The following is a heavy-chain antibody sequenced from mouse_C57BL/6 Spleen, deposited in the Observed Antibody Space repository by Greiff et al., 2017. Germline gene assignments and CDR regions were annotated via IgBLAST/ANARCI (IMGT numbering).Heavy chain of an antibody. CDR1: GYTFTGYW. CDR2: IDPNSGGI. V-gene: IGHV1-72*01. CDR3: ASSNECGAPEFAY. Sequence: QVQLQQSGAELVKPGASVKLSCTASGYTFTGYWMHWVKQRPGRGLEWIGRIDPNSGGIKYNEKFKSKATLTVDKPSSTAYMQLSSLTSEDSAVYYCASSNECGAPEFAYWGQGPLVSVS. J-gene: IGHJ3*01.